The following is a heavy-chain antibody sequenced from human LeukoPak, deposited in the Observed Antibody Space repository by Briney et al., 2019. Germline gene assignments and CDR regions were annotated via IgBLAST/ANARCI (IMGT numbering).Heavy chain of an antibody. CDR1: GFTFSTYW. V-gene: IGHV3-7*05. Sequence: PGGSLRLSCAASGFTFSTYWMSWVRQAPGTGLEWVATINQDGSEAYYVDSVKGRFTISRDNAKNSLYLQMNSLRAEDTAVYYCVRDYCSGVTCYSGYWGQGTLVTVSS. J-gene: IGHJ4*02. CDR2: INQDGSEA. CDR3: VRDYCSGVTCYSGY. D-gene: IGHD2-15*01.